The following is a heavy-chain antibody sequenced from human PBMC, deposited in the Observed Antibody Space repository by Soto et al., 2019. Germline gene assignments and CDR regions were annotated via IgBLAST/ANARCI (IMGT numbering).Heavy chain of an antibody. Sequence: SETLSLTCAVSGGSISSGDYSWNWIRQPPGKGLEWIGYIYFGGSTYYNPSLQSRVTMSVDRSRNQFSLKLNSVTAADTAVYYCARVRREFDTSGPVDDWGQGTLVTVSS. CDR1: GGSISSGDYS. CDR3: ARVRREFDTSGPVDD. CDR2: IYFGGST. J-gene: IGHJ4*02. D-gene: IGHD3-10*01. V-gene: IGHV4-30-2*01.